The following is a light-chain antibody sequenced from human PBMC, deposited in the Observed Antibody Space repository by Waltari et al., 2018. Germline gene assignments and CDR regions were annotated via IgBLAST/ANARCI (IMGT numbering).Light chain of an antibody. Sequence: EIVLTQSPGTLSLSPGERATLSCRARQSVNRYLAWYQQKPGQAPRLLIYYASTRATGIPDRFSGSGSGTDFSLTISRLEPEDYAVYHCQHYLRLPATFGQGTKVEIK. CDR1: QSVNRY. CDR3: QHYLRLPAT. CDR2: YAS. V-gene: IGKV3-20*01. J-gene: IGKJ1*01.